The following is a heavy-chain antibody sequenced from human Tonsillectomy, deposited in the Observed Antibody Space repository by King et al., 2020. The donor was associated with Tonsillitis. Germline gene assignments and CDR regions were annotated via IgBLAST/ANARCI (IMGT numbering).Heavy chain of an antibody. D-gene: IGHD6-13*01. CDR1: GFTFSSYT. CDR2: ISSSTTYI. J-gene: IGHJ6*02. CDR3: ARDLKVAAAGGAYYFGMDV. V-gene: IGHV3-21*01. Sequence: VQLVESGGGLVKPGGSLRLSCAASGFTFSSYTMNWVRQAPGKGLEWVSSISSSTTYIYYADSVKGRFTISRDNAKNSLSPQMNSLRAEDTAVYYCARDLKVAAAGGAYYFGMDVWGQGTKVTVSS.